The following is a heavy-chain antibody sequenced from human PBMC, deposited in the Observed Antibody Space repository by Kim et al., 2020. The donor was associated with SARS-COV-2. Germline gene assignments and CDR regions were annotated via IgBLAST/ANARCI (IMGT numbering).Heavy chain of an antibody. J-gene: IGHJ4*02. CDR1: GGSISSGGYY. CDR2: IYYSGST. Sequence: SETLSLTCTVSGGSISSGGYYWSWIRQHPGKGLEWIGYIYYSGSTYYNPSLKSRVTISVDTSKNQFSLKLSSVTAADTAVYYCARGVDDVVVRDYWGQGTLVTVSS. D-gene: IGHD3-22*01. CDR3: ARGVDDVVVRDY. V-gene: IGHV4-31*03.